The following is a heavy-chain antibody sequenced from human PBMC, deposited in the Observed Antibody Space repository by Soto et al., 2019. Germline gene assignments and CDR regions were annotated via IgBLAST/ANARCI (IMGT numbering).Heavy chain of an antibody. CDR3: ARDKVDYGDSFGLDY. V-gene: IGHV3-66*01. CDR2: IYSGGST. D-gene: IGHD4-17*01. CDR1: GFTVSSNY. J-gene: IGHJ4*02. Sequence: GGSLRLSCAASGFTVSSNYMNWVRQAPGKGLEWVSVIYSGGSTYYADSVKGRFTISRDNSKNTLYLQVNSLRAEDTAVYYCARDKVDYGDSFGLDYWGQGTLVTVSS.